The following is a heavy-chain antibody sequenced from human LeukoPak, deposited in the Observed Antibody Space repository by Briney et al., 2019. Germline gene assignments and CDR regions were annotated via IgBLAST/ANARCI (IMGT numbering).Heavy chain of an antibody. J-gene: IGHJ4*02. Sequence: SETLSLTCTVSGGSISSYYWNWIRQPPGKGLEWIGYIYYSGSTNYNPSLKSRVTISVDTSKNQFSLKLSSVTAADTAVYYCARESPIAAAGEDYFDYWGQGTLVTVSS. CDR1: GGSISSYY. V-gene: IGHV4-59*01. CDR3: ARESPIAAAGEDYFDY. D-gene: IGHD6-13*01. CDR2: IYYSGST.